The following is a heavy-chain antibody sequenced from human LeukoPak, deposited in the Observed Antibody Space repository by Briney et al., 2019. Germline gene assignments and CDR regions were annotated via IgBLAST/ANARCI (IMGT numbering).Heavy chain of an antibody. J-gene: IGHJ4*02. CDR2: ISSGSGTI. CDR1: GFTFSNYS. D-gene: IGHD3-9*01. CDR3: ARDYPYYDILTGYLPTYYFDY. V-gene: IGHV3-48*01. Sequence: GSLRLSCAASGFTFSNYSMNWVRQAPGKGLEWVSYISSGSGTIYHADYVKGRFTISRDNAKNSLYLQMNSLRAEDTAVYYCARDYPYYDILTGYLPTYYFDYWGQGTLVTVSS.